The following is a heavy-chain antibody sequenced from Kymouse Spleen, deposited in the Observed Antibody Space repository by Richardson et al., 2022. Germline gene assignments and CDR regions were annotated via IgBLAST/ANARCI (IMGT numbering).Heavy chain of an antibody. V-gene: IGHV4-34*01. CDR2: INHSGST. D-gene: IGHD3-10*01. Sequence: QVQLQQWGAGLLKPSETLSLTCAVYGGSFSGYYWSWIRQPPGKGLEWIGEINHSGSTNYNPSLKSRVTISVDTSKNQFSLKLSSVTAADTAVYYCARGHVLLWFGESFNWFDPWGQGTLVTVSS. CDR3: ARGHVLLWFGESFNWFDP. CDR1: GGSFSGYY. J-gene: IGHJ5*02.